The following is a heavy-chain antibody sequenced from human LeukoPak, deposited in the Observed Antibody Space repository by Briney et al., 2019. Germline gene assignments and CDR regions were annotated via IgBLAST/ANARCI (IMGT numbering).Heavy chain of an antibody. D-gene: IGHD1-26*01. V-gene: IGHV1-69*15. J-gene: IGHJ4*02. CDR2: IIPIFGTA. CDR3: AREGVGSPRYIVGATGFDY. Sequence: SVKVSCKASGGTFSSYAISWVRQAPGQGLEWMGRIIPIFGTANYAQKFQGRVTITADESTSTAYMELSSLRSEDTAVYYCAREGVGSPRYIVGATGFDYWGQGTLVTVSS. CDR1: GGTFSSYA.